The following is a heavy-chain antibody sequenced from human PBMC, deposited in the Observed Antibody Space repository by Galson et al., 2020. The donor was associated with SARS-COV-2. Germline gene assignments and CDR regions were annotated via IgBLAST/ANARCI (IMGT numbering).Heavy chain of an antibody. Sequence: TGGSLRLSCAASGFTFSSYGMHWVRQAPGKGLEWVAVIWYDGSNKYYADSVKGRFTISRDNSKNTLYLQMNSLRAEDTAVYYCARDPPSAVVVIEKDDAFDIWGKGTMITVSS. CDR2: IWYDGSNK. CDR1: GFTFSSYG. J-gene: IGHJ3*02. V-gene: IGHV3-33*01. D-gene: IGHD3-22*01. CDR3: ARDPPSAVVVIEKDDAFDI.